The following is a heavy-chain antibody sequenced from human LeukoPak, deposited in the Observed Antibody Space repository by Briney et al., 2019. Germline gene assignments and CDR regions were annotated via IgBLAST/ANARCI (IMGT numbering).Heavy chain of an antibody. V-gene: IGHV4-4*07. J-gene: IGHJ3*02. CDR3: ARDPAGGTYYDFWSGRDRGAFDI. D-gene: IGHD3-3*01. Sequence: PSETLSLTCTVSGGSISSYYWSWIRQPAGKGLDWIGRIYTSGSTNYNPSLKSRVTMSVDTSKNQFSLKLSSVTAADTAVYYCARDPAGGTYYDFWSGRDRGAFDIWGQGTMVTVSS. CDR2: IYTSGST. CDR1: GGSISSYY.